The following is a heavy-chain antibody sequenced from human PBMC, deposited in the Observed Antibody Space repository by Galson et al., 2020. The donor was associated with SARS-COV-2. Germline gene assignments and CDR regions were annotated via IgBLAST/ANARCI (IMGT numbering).Heavy chain of an antibody. J-gene: IGHJ4*02. CDR1: GFTFSSYA. Sequence: GGSLRLSCAASGFTFSSYAMSWVRQAPGKGLEWVSAISGSGGSTYYADSVKGRFTISRDNSKNTLYLQMNSLRAEDTAVYYCAKGAGMSRVPAAYQWLRFDYWGQGTLVTVSS. V-gene: IGHV3-23*01. CDR3: AKGAGMSRVPAAYQWLRFDY. D-gene: IGHD2-2*01. CDR2: ISGSGGST.